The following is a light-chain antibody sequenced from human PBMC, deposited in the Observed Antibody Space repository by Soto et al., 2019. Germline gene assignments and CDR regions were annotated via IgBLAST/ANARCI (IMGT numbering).Light chain of an antibody. CDR1: QNISYY. Sequence: DIQMPQAPSSLSASVGDGVTITCRASQNISYYLNWYQQKPGKAPKLLIYAASSLQSGVPSRFSGSASGTDFTLTISSLQPEDFATYYCQQSYSTPLSFGGGTKVEIK. CDR3: QQSYSTPLS. CDR2: AAS. V-gene: IGKV1-39*01. J-gene: IGKJ4*01.